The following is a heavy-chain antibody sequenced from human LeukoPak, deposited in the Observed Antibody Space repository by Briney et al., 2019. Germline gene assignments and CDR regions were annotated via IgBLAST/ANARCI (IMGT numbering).Heavy chain of an antibody. D-gene: IGHD5-18*01. V-gene: IGHV1-2*02. CDR1: GNSFTDYY. J-gene: IGHJ6*03. CDR2: INPNSGGT. Sequence: GASVKVSCRASGNSFTDYYIHWVRQAPGQWLEWMGWINPNSGGTNYAQKFQGRVTMTRDTSISAAYMELSSLTSDDTAVYYCARGPVQPNYYYHTDVWGKGTTVTVSS. CDR3: ARGPVQPNYYYHTDV.